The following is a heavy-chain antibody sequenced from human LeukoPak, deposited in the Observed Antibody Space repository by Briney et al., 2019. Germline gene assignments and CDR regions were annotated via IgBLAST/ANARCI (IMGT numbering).Heavy chain of an antibody. V-gene: IGHV3-7*01. Sequence: GGSLRLSCAASGFAFNSHTMSWVRQAPGKGLEWVASIKEDEIEIHYVDSVKGRFTISRDNAQNSLYLQMNSLRVKDTAVYYCARGGSRYFDPWGQGTLVTVSS. CDR1: GFAFNSHT. CDR2: IKEDEIEI. J-gene: IGHJ4*02. D-gene: IGHD3-10*01. CDR3: ARGGSRYFDP.